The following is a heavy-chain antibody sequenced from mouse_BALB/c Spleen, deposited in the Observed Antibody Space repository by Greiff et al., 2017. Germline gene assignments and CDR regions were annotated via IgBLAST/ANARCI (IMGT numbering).Heavy chain of an antibody. CDR1: GFNIKDTY. D-gene: IGHD1-1*01. V-gene: IGHV14-3*02. Sequence: VQLKESGAELVKPGASVKLSCTASGFNIKDTYMHWVKQRPEQGLEWIGRIDPANGNTKYDPKFQGKATITADTSSNTAYLQLSSLTSEDTAVYYCARSDYYGSSYYWGQGTTLTVSS. J-gene: IGHJ2*01. CDR2: IDPANGNT. CDR3: ARSDYYGSSYY.